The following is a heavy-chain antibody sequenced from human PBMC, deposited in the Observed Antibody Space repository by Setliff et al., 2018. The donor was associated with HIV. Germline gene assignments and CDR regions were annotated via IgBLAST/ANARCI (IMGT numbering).Heavy chain of an antibody. V-gene: IGHV3-7*03. CDR3: ANLWELGA. Sequence: GGSLRLSCAASGFTFSSYWMSWVRQAPGKGLEWVANIKEDGSEKYYVDSVKGRFTISRDNARNSLYLQMSSLKVEDTAVYLCANLWELGAWGQGTLVTVSS. D-gene: IGHD3-16*01. CDR1: GFTFSSYW. CDR2: IKEDGSEK. J-gene: IGHJ5*02.